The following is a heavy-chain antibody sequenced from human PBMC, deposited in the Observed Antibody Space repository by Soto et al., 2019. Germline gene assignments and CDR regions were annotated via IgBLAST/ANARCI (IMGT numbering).Heavy chain of an antibody. Sequence: QVQLVESGGGVVQPGRSLRLSCAASGFTFSSYGMHWVRQAPGKGLEWVAVIWYDGSNKYYADSVKGRFTISRDNSNNTLYLQMNSLRAEDTAVYYCARKGQLAQGGWFDPWGQGTLVTVSS. CDR1: GFTFSSYG. J-gene: IGHJ5*02. CDR3: ARKGQLAQGGWFDP. D-gene: IGHD6-6*01. CDR2: IWYDGSNK. V-gene: IGHV3-33*01.